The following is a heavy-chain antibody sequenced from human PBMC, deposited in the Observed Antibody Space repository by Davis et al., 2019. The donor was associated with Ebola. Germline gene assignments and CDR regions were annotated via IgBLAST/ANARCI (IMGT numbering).Heavy chain of an antibody. D-gene: IGHD3-22*01. J-gene: IGHJ4*02. CDR3: ARQDLTYYYDSSGYYSRPNNFDY. CDR1: GGSFSGYY. Sequence: SETLSLTCAVYGGSFSGYYWSWIRQPPGKGLEWIGEINHSGSTNYNPSLTSRVTISVDTSKNQFSLKLSSVTAADTAVYYCARQDLTYYYDSSGYYSRPNNFDYWGQGTLVTVSS. V-gene: IGHV4-34*01. CDR2: INHSGST.